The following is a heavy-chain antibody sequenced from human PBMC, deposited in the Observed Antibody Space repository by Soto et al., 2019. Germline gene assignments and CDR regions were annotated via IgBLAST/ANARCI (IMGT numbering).Heavy chain of an antibody. D-gene: IGHD3-22*01. V-gene: IGHV5-10-1*01. CDR3: ARQIYDSDTGPNFQYYFDS. CDR2: IDPSDSQT. J-gene: IGHJ4*02. Sequence: GESLKISCKGSGYSFAGYWITWVRQKPGKGLEWMGRIDPSDSQTYYSPSFRGHVTISVTKSITTVFLQWSSLRASDTAMYYCARQIYDSDTGPNFQYYFDSWGQGTPVTVSP. CDR1: GYSFAGYW.